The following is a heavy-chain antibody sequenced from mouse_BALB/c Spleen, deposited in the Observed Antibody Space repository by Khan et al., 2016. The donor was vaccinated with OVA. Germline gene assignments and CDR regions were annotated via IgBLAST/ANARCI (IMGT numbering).Heavy chain of an antibody. J-gene: IGHJ3*01. Sequence: QVQLQQPGPGLVQPSQSLSITCTVSGFSLTSYGVHWVRQSPGKGLEWLGVIWSGGSTDYNAAFISRLSISKDNSKSQVFFKMNSLQAEDTAIYYCARNQGGYYGSSAGFAYWGQGTLVTVSA. CDR1: GFSLTSYG. CDR3: ARNQGGYYGSSAGFAY. CDR2: IWSGGST. D-gene: IGHD1-1*01. V-gene: IGHV2-4-1*01.